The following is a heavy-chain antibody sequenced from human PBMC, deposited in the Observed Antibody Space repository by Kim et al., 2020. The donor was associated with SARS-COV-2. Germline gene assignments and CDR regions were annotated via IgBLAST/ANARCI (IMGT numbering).Heavy chain of an antibody. D-gene: IGHD3-10*01. J-gene: IGHJ5*02. CDR2: INHSGST. CDR1: GGSFSGYY. V-gene: IGHV4-34*01. Sequence: SETLSLTCAVYGGSFSGYYWSWIRQPPGKGLEWIGEINHSGSTNYNPSLKSRVTISVDTSKNQFSLKLSSVTAADTAVYYCASTFPRGESSNWFDPWGQGTLVTVSS. CDR3: ASTFPRGESSNWFDP.